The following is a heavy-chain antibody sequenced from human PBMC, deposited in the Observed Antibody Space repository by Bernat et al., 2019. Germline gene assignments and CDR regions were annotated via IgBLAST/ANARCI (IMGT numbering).Heavy chain of an antibody. V-gene: IGHV3-7*03. J-gene: IGHJ4*02. CDR2: INQDGSDK. Sequence: EVQLVESGGGLVQPGGSLRLSCTASGFIFSAYWITLVRQAPGKGLEWVANINQDGSDKYYVDSVKGRFTVSRDNAENSLYLQMNSLRAEDTAVYYCAREEVSGTYEYWGQGTLVTVSS. CDR3: AREEVSGTYEY. D-gene: IGHD6-19*01. CDR1: GFIFSAYW.